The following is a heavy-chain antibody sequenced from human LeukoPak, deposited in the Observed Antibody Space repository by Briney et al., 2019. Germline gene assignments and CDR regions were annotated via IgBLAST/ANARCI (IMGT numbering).Heavy chain of an antibody. CDR3: ARRDAFDV. V-gene: IGHV4-61*02. CDR1: GGSISSDNTY. J-gene: IGHJ3*01. CDR2: IYTSGST. Sequence: SQTLSLTCTVSGGSISSDNTYWSWVRQPAGKGLEWIGRIYTSGSTNYNPSLESRVTISVDTSKNQLSLKLSSVTSADTAVYYCARRDAFDVRGQGAMVTFSS.